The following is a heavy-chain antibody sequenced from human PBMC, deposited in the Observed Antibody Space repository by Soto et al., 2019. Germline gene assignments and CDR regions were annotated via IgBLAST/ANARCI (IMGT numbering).Heavy chain of an antibody. CDR3: AKDSGSFPDRVFDS. J-gene: IGHJ4*02. CDR1: GFTFSSYA. V-gene: IGHV3-23*01. D-gene: IGHD1-26*01. Sequence: PGGSLRLSCAASGFTFSSYAMSWVRQAPGKGLEWVSAISRSGGGTYYADSVKGRFTISRDNAKNTLYLQMNSLRAEDTAVYYCAKDSGSFPDRVFDSWGKGTLVTVS. CDR2: ISRSGGGT.